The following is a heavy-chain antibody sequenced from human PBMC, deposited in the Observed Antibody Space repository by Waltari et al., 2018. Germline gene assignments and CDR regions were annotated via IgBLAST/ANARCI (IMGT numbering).Heavy chain of an antibody. D-gene: IGHD5-12*01. V-gene: IGHV3-7*01. Sequence: EVQLVESGGGLVQPGGSLRLSCAASGFTFRSSWMSWVRQATGKGLEWVANIKQDGSEKYYVDSVKGRFTISRDNAKNSLYLQMNSLRAEDTAVYYCARLKDSGYDYWGQGTLVTVSS. J-gene: IGHJ4*02. CDR2: IKQDGSEK. CDR1: GFTFRSSW. CDR3: ARLKDSGYDY.